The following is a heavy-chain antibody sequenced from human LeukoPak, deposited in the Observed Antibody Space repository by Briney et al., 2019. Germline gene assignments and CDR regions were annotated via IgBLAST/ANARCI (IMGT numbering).Heavy chain of an antibody. CDR1: GYTFTGYF. J-gene: IGHJ3*02. Sequence: ASVKVSCKASGYTFTGYFMHWVRQAPGQGLEWMGWINPNSGDTSYAQKFQGRVTMTSDTSVSTANMELSSLTSDVTALYYCARGRSSGTSYAAFNIWGQGTMVTVSS. D-gene: IGHD3-22*01. V-gene: IGHV1-2*02. CDR3: ARGRSSGTSYAAFNI. CDR2: INPNSGDT.